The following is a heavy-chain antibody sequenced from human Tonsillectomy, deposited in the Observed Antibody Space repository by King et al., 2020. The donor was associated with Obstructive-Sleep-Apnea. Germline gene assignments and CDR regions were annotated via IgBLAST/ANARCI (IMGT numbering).Heavy chain of an antibody. CDR1: GGSISSYY. Sequence: QLQESGPGLVKPSETLSLTCTVSGGSISSYYWSWIRQPAGKGLDWVGHIYTSGSTNFNLSLKSRVTMSVDTSKNQFSLKLSSVTAADTAVYYCASHWEQSDYFDYWGQGTLVTVSS. V-gene: IGHV4-4*07. CDR3: ASHWEQSDYFDY. J-gene: IGHJ4*02. CDR2: IYTSGST. D-gene: IGHD1-26*01.